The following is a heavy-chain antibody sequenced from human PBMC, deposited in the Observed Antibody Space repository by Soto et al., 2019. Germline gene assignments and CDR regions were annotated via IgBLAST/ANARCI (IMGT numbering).Heavy chain of an antibody. CDR2: INYDGSST. CDR3: ARGHYYAMDV. V-gene: IGHV3-74*01. J-gene: IGHJ6*02. CDR1: GFFFSGFW. Sequence: GGSLRLSCAASGFFFSGFWMRWVRQAPGKGLVWVSHINYDGSSTTYADSVKGRFSISRDNAKNTVYLQMTSLRAEDTAVYYCARGHYYAMDVWGQGATVTVSS.